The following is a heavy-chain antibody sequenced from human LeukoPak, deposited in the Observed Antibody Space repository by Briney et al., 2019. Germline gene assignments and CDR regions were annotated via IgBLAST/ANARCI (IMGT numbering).Heavy chain of an antibody. CDR1: GFTFSSYG. D-gene: IGHD6-19*01. CDR2: IRYDGSNK. CDR3: AKDISSGWYVGY. Sequence: GGSLRLSCAASGFTFSSYGMHWVRQAPGKGLEWVAFIRYDGSNKYYADSVKGRLTISRDNSKNTLYLQMNSLRAEDTAVYYCAKDISSGWYVGYWGQGTLVTVSS. J-gene: IGHJ4*02. V-gene: IGHV3-30*02.